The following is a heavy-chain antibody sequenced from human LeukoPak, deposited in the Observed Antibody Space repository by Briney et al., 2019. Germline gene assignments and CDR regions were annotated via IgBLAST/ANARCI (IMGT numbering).Heavy chain of an antibody. CDR2: INPSSGSA. CDR3: ARESATVTTDLDY. J-gene: IGHJ4*02. V-gene: IGHV1-46*01. CDR1: GYTFISHY. D-gene: IGHD4-11*01. Sequence: ASVKVSCKASGYTFISHYLYWVRQAPGQGLEWMGTINPSSGSASYAQKFQGRLTMTRDTSTSTVYMELSSLRSEDTAVYYCARESATVTTDLDYWGQGTLVTVSS.